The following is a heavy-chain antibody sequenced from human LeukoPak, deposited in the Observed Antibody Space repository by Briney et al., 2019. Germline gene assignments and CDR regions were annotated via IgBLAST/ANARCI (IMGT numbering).Heavy chain of an antibody. V-gene: IGHV3-9*01. CDR3: AKGSLSLMGVFDY. J-gene: IGHJ4*02. D-gene: IGHD2-8*01. CDR1: GFTFDDYV. CDR2: ITWNSDTI. Sequence: GGSLRLSCAASGFTFDDYVMHWVRQAPGKGLEWVSGITWNSDTIAYADSVKGRFTISRDNAKNSLYLQMNSLRAEDTAGYYCAKGSLSLMGVFDYWGQGTLVTVSS.